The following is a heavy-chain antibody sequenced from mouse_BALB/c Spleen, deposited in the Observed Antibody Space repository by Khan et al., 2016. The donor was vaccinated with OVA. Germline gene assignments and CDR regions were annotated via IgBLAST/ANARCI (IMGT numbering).Heavy chain of an antibody. CDR1: GYTFTSYW. J-gene: IGHJ3*01. D-gene: IGHD1-1*01. CDR2: INPSTGYT. CDR3: TNHGSSAAWVAY. Sequence: LQESGTELAKPGASVKMSCKASGYTFTSYWMHWVKQRPGQGLEWIGYINPSTGYTEYNQRFKDKATLTADKSSSTAYMQLSSLTSEESAVYYCTNHGSSAAWVAYWGQGTLGTVSA. V-gene: IGHV1-7*01.